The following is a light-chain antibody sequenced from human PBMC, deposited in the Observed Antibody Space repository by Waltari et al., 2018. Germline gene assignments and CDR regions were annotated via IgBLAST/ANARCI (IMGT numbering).Light chain of an antibody. J-gene: IGLJ3*02. Sequence: QSVLTQPPSVSGTPGQRVTMSCSGSNSNIGGNSVNWYQQLPGKAPKLLIYNDNQGPSGVPDRFSASKSGTSASLAITGLQSEDEADYYCAVWDDSLGGVFGGGTKLTVL. CDR1: NSNIGGNS. CDR2: NDN. CDR3: AVWDDSLGGV. V-gene: IGLV1-44*01.